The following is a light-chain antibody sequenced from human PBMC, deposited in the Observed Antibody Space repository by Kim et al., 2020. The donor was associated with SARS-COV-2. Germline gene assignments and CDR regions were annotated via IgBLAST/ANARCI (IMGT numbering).Light chain of an antibody. CDR1: QTISTF. CDR2: AAS. V-gene: IGKV1-39*01. Sequence: TVGDKVTITCRGSQTISTFLNWYQHKPGKAPKLLIYAASTLYTGVPSRFSGTGSGTDFTLTINGLQPEDFATYYCQQSNNTPRYTFGQGTKLEI. J-gene: IGKJ2*01. CDR3: QQSNNTPRYT.